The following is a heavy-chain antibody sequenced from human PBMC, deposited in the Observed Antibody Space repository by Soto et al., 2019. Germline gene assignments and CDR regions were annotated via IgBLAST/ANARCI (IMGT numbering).Heavy chain of an antibody. CDR2: FSGSGGNI. Sequence: GGSLRLSCVASGFTFSTHAMSWVRQVPGKGLEWVSTFSGSGGNIYYEESVKGRFTISRDDPKNTLCLDMNSLRVEDTAVYYCAKDPPWTVGPLAMDVWGQGTTVTVSS. J-gene: IGHJ6*02. CDR1: GFTFSTHA. V-gene: IGHV3-23*01. CDR3: AKDPPWTVGPLAMDV. D-gene: IGHD2-2*01.